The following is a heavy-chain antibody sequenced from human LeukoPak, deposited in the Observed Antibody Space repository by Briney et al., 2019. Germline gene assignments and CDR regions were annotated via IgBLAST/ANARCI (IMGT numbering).Heavy chain of an antibody. V-gene: IGHV3-48*04. CDR2: ISSSSSTI. CDR3: ARDLKLDSSGYYPGY. J-gene: IGHJ4*02. CDR1: GFTFDDYA. Sequence: GGSLRLSCAASGFTFDDYAMHWVRQAPGKGLEWVSYISSSSSTIYYADSVKGRFTISRDNAKNSLYLQMNSLRAEDTAVYYCARDLKLDSSGYYPGYWGQGTLVTVSS. D-gene: IGHD3-22*01.